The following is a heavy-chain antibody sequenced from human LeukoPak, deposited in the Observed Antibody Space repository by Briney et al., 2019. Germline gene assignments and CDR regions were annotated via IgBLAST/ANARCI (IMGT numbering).Heavy chain of an antibody. Sequence: ASVKVSCKASGYTFTGYYMHWVRQAPGQGLEWMGIINPSGGSTSYAQKFQGRVTMTRDMSTSTAYMELRSLRSEDTAVYYCASSDSSSWYHFDYWGQGTLVTVPS. D-gene: IGHD6-13*01. CDR1: GYTFTGYY. CDR2: INPSGGST. J-gene: IGHJ4*02. CDR3: ASSDSSSWYHFDY. V-gene: IGHV1-46*01.